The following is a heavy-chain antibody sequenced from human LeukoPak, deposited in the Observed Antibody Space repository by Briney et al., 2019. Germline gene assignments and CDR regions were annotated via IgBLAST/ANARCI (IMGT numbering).Heavy chain of an antibody. CDR1: GGSISSRSYY. V-gene: IGHV4-39*01. CDR3: ARLLDGYNYVDY. J-gene: IGHJ4*02. D-gene: IGHD5-24*01. CDR2: IYYSGST. Sequence: SSGTLSLTCTVSGGSISSRSYYWGWLRQPPGKGLEWIGSIYYSGSTYYDPSLKSRVTISVDTSKKQFSLKLSSVTAADTAIYYCARLLDGYNYVDYWGQGTLVTVSS.